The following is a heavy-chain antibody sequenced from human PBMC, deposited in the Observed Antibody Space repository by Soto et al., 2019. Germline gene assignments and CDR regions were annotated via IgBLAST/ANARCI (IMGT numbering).Heavy chain of an antibody. CDR2: INHSGST. CDR3: ATGPYMVRGDRPGYYYYYGMDV. D-gene: IGHD3-10*01. J-gene: IGHJ6*02. Sequence: QVQLQQWGAGLLKPSETLSLTCAVYGGSFSGYYWSWIRQPPGKGLEWIGEINHSGSTNYNPSLKIRVTISVDPSKNQISRQLGSVAGADTAVYYCATGPYMVRGDRPGYYYYYGMDVWGQGTAFTVCS. CDR1: GGSFSGYY. V-gene: IGHV4-34*01.